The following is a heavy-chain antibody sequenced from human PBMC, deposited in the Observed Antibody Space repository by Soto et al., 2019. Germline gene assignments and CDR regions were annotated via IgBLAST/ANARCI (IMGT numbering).Heavy chain of an antibody. CDR2: IYYSGST. V-gene: IGHV4-59*08. CDR1: GGSISSYY. D-gene: IGHD3-22*01. CDR3: ARLLFYYDSSGYYRGPGVYFDY. Sequence: SETLSLTCAVSGGSISSYYWSWIRQPPGKGLEWIGYIYYSGSTNYNPSLKSRVTISVDTSKNQFSLKLSSVTAADTAVYYCARLLFYYDSSGYYRGPGVYFDYWGQGTLVTVSS. J-gene: IGHJ4*02.